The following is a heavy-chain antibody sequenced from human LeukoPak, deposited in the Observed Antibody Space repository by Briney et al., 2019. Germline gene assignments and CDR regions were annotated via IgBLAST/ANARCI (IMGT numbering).Heavy chain of an antibody. CDR2: INHSGST. V-gene: IGHV4-34*01. D-gene: IGHD6-13*01. J-gene: IGHJ4*02. CDR1: GASFSGYY. Sequence: SETLSLTCAVYGASFSGYYWSWIRQPPGKGLEWIGEINHSGSTNYNPSLKSRVTISVDTSKNQFSLKLSSVTAADTAVYYCARGFRSSWAPFDYWGQGTLVTVSS. CDR3: ARGFRSSWAPFDY.